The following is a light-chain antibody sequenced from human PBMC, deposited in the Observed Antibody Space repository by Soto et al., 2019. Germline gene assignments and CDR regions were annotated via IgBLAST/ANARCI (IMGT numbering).Light chain of an antibody. CDR2: VGTGGIVG. V-gene: IGLV9-49*01. Sequence: VVTQPPSASASLGASVTLTCTLSSGYSNYKVDWYQQRPGKGPRFVMRVGTGGIVGSKGDGIPDRFSVLGSGLNRYLTIKNIQEEDESDYHCGADHGSGSNFVVVFGGGTQLTVL. CDR3: GADHGSGSNFVVV. CDR1: SGYSNYK. J-gene: IGLJ2*01.